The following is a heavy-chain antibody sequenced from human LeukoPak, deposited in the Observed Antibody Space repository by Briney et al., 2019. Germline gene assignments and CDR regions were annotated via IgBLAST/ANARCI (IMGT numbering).Heavy chain of an antibody. CDR1: GGSISSSSYY. J-gene: IGHJ4*02. CDR2: IYYSGSA. Sequence: PSETLSLTCTVSGGSISSSSYYWGWIRQPPGKGLEWIGYIYYSGSAYYNPSLKSRVIISVDTSRNQFSLNLNSVTAADTAAYYCARDRRFGDSRYDYWGQGTLVTVSS. V-gene: IGHV4-30-4*08. D-gene: IGHD3-22*01. CDR3: ARDRRFGDSRYDY.